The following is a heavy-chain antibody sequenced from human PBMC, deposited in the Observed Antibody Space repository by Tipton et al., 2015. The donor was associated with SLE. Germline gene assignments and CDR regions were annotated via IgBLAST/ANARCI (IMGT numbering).Heavy chain of an antibody. D-gene: IGHD3-10*01. V-gene: IGHV3-53*04. Sequence: GSLRLSCAGFGFSVPTYYMSWVRQAPGKGLEWVSTTYGPGDTSYTASVQGRFTISRHASKNTLYLQMNSLRPEDTAAYFCTLRIGEFDYWGQGTLVTVSS. CDR2: TYGPGDT. J-gene: IGHJ4*02. CDR3: TLRIGEFDY. CDR1: GFSVPTYY.